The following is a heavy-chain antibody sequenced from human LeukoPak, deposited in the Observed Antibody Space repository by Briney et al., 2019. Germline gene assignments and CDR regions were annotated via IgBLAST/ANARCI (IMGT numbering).Heavy chain of an antibody. CDR1: GGSFDGFY. D-gene: IGHD2-21*02. Sequence: SETLSLTCGVSGGSFDGFYWSWVRQPPGKGLEWIGYIYYSGSTNYNPSLKSRVTISVNTSKNQFSLKLSSVTAADTAVYYCARRDVYPGDAFDIWGQGTMVTVSS. CDR3: ARRDVYPGDAFDI. CDR2: IYYSGST. J-gene: IGHJ3*02. V-gene: IGHV4-59*01.